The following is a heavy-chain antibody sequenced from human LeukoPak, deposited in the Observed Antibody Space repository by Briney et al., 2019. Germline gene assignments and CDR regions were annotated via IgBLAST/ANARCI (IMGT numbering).Heavy chain of an antibody. CDR1: GGPINSYY. J-gene: IGHJ4*02. D-gene: IGHD3-10*01. CDR3: ERRSSGLFDY. Sequence: SETVPLTCTVSGGPINSYYWTWTRQPPGKGLEWVAYIYYSGSTKYHPSLKSRVNTSLGTSQNQFSLNLTSVTAADTAVYYCERRSSGLFDYWGQGSLVTVSS. CDR2: IYYSGST. V-gene: IGHV4-59*08.